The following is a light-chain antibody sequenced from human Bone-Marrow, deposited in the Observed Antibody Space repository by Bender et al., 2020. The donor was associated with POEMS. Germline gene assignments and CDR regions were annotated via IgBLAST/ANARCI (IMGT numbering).Light chain of an antibody. CDR3: NSYTRLTSLVV. CDR2: AVS. J-gene: IGLJ2*01. CDR1: SSDVGGLQF. Sequence: QSALTQPASLSGSPGQSITISCTGTSSDVGGLQFVSWYQQHAAKAPKLIIYAVSNRPSGISNRFSGSKSGHTASLTISGLQAEDEADYYCNSYTRLTSLVVFGGGTKLTVL. V-gene: IGLV2-14*03.